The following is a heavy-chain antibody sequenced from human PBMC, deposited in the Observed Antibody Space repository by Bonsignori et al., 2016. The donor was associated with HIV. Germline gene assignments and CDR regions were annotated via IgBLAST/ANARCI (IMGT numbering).Heavy chain of an antibody. CDR1: GGSISSGSYY. Sequence: SETLSLTCTVSGGSISSGSYYWSWIRQPAGKGLEWIGRIYTSGSTNYNPSLKSRVTISVDTSKNQFSLKLSSVTAADTAVYYCARARIQLWENDAFDIWGQGTMVTVSS. CDR2: IYTSGST. V-gene: IGHV4-61*02. J-gene: IGHJ3*02. D-gene: IGHD5-18*01. CDR3: ARARIQLWENDAFDI.